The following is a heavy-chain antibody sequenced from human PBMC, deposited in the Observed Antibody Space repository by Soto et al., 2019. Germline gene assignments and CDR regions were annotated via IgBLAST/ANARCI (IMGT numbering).Heavy chain of an antibody. Sequence: GGSLRLSCAASGFTFSSYAMSWVRQAPGKGLEWVSAISGSGGSTYYADSVKGRFTVSRDDSKNTLDLQMSSLRAEDTAVYYCATVHNTSRSFDYWGQGTPVTVSS. V-gene: IGHV3-23*01. CDR1: GFTFSSYA. J-gene: IGHJ4*02. CDR3: ATVHNTSRSFDY. D-gene: IGHD1-20*01. CDR2: ISGSGGST.